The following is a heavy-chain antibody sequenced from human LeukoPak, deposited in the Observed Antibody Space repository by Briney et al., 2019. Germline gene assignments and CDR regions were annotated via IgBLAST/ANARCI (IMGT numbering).Heavy chain of an antibody. CDR3: ARDGDYYDSSGYYYGAFDI. Sequence: GGSLRLSCAAPGFTFSSYSMNWVRQAPGKGLEWVSSISSSSSYIYYADSVKGRSTISRDNAKNSLYLQMNSLRAEDTAVYYCARDGDYYDSSGYYYGAFDIWGQGTMVTVSS. D-gene: IGHD3-22*01. J-gene: IGHJ3*02. V-gene: IGHV3-21*01. CDR2: ISSSSSYI. CDR1: GFTFSSYS.